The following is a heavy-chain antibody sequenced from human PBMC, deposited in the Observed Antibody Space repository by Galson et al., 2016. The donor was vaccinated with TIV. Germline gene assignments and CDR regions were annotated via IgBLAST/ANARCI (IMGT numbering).Heavy chain of an antibody. V-gene: IGHV7-4-1*02. J-gene: IGHJ5*02. CDR1: GYSFSHHA. Sequence: SVKVSCKASGYSFSHHALNWVRQAPGQGLEWMGWINTNTGNPMYAQGFTGRFVFSLDTSVSTAYLQISSLKAEDTAVYYCARDRYCSSVSCSFDNNWFDPWGQGTLVTVSS. D-gene: IGHD2-2*01. CDR2: INTNTGNP. CDR3: ARDRYCSSVSCSFDNNWFDP.